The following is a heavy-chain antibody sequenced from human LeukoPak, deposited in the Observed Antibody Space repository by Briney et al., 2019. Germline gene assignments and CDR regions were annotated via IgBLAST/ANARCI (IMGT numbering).Heavy chain of an antibody. V-gene: IGHV3-15*01. CDR3: IRVKSWDPRFYLDS. CDR2: SQNKGSGWTT. J-gene: IGHJ4*02. Sequence: PGGSLRLSCATRGVTFNVAWMIGVRQAPGKGLEWVGRSQNKGSGWTTDYGAPVKGRFTILRDDSKRTVYLQTNSLKPEDPAVYYRIRVKSWDPRFYLDSSGQGTLVTVSS. CDR1: GVTFNVAW. D-gene: IGHD1-26*01.